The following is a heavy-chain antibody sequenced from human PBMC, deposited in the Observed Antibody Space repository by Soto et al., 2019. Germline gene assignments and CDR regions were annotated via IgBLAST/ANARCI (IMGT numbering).Heavy chain of an antibody. CDR1: GFTFSSYS. Sequence: ESGGGLVKPGGSLRLSCAASGFTFSSYSMNWVRQAPGKGLEWVSSISSSSSYIYYADSVKGRFTISRDNAKNSLYLQMNSLRAEDTAVYYCARDIDYYYYMDVWGKGTTVTVSS. J-gene: IGHJ6*03. CDR3: ARDIDYYYYMDV. D-gene: IGHD3-16*02. V-gene: IGHV3-21*01. CDR2: ISSSSSYI.